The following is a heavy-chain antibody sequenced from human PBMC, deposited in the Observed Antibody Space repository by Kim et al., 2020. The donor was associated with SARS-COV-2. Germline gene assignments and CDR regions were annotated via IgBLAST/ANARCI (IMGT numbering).Heavy chain of an antibody. CDR1: GFILSENA. D-gene: IGHD3-3*01. J-gene: IGHJ6*02. V-gene: IGHV3-30*04. CDR3: ARDFRAGRGRSAFWSGPPTNYYGLDV. Sequence: GGSLRLSCAASGFILSENAMHWVRQAPGKGLEWVSVISYDGSNEHYANSVKGRFTISRDHSKKAVFLQMNSLRPEDTAIYYCARDFRAGRGRSAFWSGPPTNYYGLDVWGQGTTVTVSS. CDR2: ISYDGSNE.